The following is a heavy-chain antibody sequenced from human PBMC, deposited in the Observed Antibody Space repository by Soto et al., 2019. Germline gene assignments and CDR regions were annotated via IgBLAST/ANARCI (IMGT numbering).Heavy chain of an antibody. Sequence: PSETLSLPCAVYGGSFSGYYWSWIRQPPGKGLEWIGEINHSGSTNYNPSLKSRVTISVDTSKNQFTLKLSSVTAADTAVYYCAAIGTWFDPWGQGTLVTVSS. CDR3: AAIGTWFDP. CDR1: GGSFSGYY. CDR2: INHSGST. J-gene: IGHJ5*02. V-gene: IGHV4-34*01.